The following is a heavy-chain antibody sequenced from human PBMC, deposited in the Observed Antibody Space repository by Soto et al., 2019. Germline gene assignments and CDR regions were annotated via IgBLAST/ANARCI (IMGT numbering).Heavy chain of an antibody. CDR1: GGSFSSYH. Sequence: PSETLSLTCAVYGGSFSSYHWSWIRQTPGKGLEWIGEINHLTTTNYNPSLKSRVIISLDTPKNQFSLKLSSVTAADTAVYYCASGYDTALAAIFWGQGILVTVYS. CDR3: ASGYDTALAAIF. CDR2: INHLTTT. D-gene: IGHD5-18*01. J-gene: IGHJ4*02. V-gene: IGHV4-34*01.